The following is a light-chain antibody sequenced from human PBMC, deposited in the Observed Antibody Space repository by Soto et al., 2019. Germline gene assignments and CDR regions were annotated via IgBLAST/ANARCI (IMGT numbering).Light chain of an antibody. Sequence: EIVLPQSPATLSFSPGAIATLSCRASQSVSSYLAWYQKKPGQAPSLLIYGASSRATGIPDRFGGSGSGKDFTVTICRMEPEEGAVDDCQQWGSSPRTFGRGTKVDI. CDR2: GAS. V-gene: IGKV3-20*01. J-gene: IGKJ1*01. CDR1: QSVSSY. CDR3: QQWGSSPRT.